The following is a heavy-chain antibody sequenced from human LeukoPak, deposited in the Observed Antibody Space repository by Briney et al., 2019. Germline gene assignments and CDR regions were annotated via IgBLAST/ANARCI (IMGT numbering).Heavy chain of an antibody. CDR3: AKAPVTTCRGAYCYPFDY. J-gene: IGHJ4*02. CDR1: GFTLSSYA. V-gene: IGHV3-23*01. CDR2: ISDSGNT. Sequence: PGGSLRLFCAASGFTLSSYAMSWVRQAPGKGLEWVSAISDSGNTYHADSVKGRFTISRDSSRNRLFLQMNRLRSEDAAVYYCAKAPVTTCRGAYCYPFDYWGQGTLVTVSS. D-gene: IGHD2-21*01.